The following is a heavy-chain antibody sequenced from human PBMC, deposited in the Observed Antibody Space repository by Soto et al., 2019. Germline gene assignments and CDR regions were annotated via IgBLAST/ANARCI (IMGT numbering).Heavy chain of an antibody. D-gene: IGHD2-2*01. CDR2: IKQDGSEK. J-gene: IGHJ3*02. V-gene: IGHV3-7*01. CDR1: GVTCISYW. CDR3: ARDCVPYCSSTSCYVSCNAFDI. Sequence: GGSLRLSCAASGVTCISYWMIWVRQAPGKGLEWVANIKQDGSEKYYVDSVKGRFTISRDNAKNSLYLQMNSLRAEDTAVYYCARDCVPYCSSTSCYVSCNAFDIWGQGTMVTV.